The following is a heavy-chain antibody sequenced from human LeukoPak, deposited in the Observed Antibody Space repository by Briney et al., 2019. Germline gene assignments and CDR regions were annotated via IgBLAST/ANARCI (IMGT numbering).Heavy chain of an antibody. V-gene: IGHV3-20*04. CDR2: INWNGGST. CDR1: GFTFDDYG. Sequence: GGSLRLSCAASGFTFDDYGMSWVRQAPGKGLEWVSGINWNGGSTGYADSVKGRFTISRDNAKNSLYLQMNSLRAEDTALYYCARSSPGADSSGYYAPRDYWGQGTLVTVSS. CDR3: ARSSPGADSSGYYAPRDY. J-gene: IGHJ4*02. D-gene: IGHD3-22*01.